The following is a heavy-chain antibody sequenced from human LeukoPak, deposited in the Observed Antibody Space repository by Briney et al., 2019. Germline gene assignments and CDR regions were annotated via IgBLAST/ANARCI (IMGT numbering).Heavy chain of an antibody. CDR1: GGSISTSNYY. D-gene: IGHD4-17*01. CDR3: ASPLHVADYGDYVAFDY. V-gene: IGHV4-39*07. Sequence: SETLSLTCTVSGGSISTSNYYWGWIRQPPGKGLEWIGNIFYSGSTYYSPSLRSRVTISLDTSRNQFSLKLSSVTAADTAVYYCASPLHVADYGDYVAFDYWGQGTLVTVSS. CDR2: IFYSGST. J-gene: IGHJ4*02.